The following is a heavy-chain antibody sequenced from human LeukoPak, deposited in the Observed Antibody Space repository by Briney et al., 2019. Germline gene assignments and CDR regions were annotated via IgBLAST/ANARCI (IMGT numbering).Heavy chain of an antibody. CDR3: ARDLIMVRGPIYYYYGMDV. Sequence: PGGSLRLSCAASGFTFSNAWMSWVRQAPGKGLEWVAVIWYDGSNKYYADSVKGRFTISRDNSKNTLYLQMNSLRAEDTAVYYCARDLIMVRGPIYYYYGMDVWGQGTTVTVSS. D-gene: IGHD3-10*01. CDR2: IWYDGSNK. J-gene: IGHJ6*02. CDR1: GFTFSNAW. V-gene: IGHV3-33*08.